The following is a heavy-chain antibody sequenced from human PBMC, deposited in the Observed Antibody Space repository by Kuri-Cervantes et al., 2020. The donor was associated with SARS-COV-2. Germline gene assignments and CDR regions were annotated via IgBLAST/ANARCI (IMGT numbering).Heavy chain of an antibody. CDR2: INHSGST. D-gene: IGHD6-19*01. Sequence: SQTLSLTCAVYGGSFSGYYWSCIRQPPGKGLEWIGEINHSGSTNYNPSLKSRVTISVDTSKNQFSLKLSSVTAADTAVYYCARGVGAAVAGTLITIHYYYGMDVWGQGTTVTVSS. V-gene: IGHV4-34*01. CDR1: GGSFSGYY. J-gene: IGHJ6*02. CDR3: ARGVGAAVAGTLITIHYYYGMDV.